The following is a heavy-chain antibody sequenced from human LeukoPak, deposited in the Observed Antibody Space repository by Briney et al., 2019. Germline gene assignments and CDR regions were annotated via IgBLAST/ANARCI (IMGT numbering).Heavy chain of an antibody. J-gene: IGHJ6*02. Sequence: SETLSLTCTVSGGSISSGGYYWSWIRQHPGKGLEWIGYIYYSGSTNYNPSLKSRVTISVDTSKNQFSLKLSSVTAADTAVYYCARLVGSEYYYYYYGMDVWGQGTTVTVSS. D-gene: IGHD3-16*01. V-gene: IGHV4-61*08. CDR2: IYYSGST. CDR1: GGSISSGGYY. CDR3: ARLVGSEYYYYYYGMDV.